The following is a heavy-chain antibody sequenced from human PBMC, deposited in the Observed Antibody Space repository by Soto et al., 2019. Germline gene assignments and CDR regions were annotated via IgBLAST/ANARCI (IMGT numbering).Heavy chain of an antibody. CDR3: ARHRNFTYYYFDS. CDR2: MFYSGGT. D-gene: IGHD3-10*01. V-gene: IGHV4-59*01. CDR1: GGSISGYY. J-gene: IGHJ4*02. Sequence: LSLTCTVSGGSISGYYWSWIRQSPGKGLEWIGYMFYSGGTNFNPSLKSRVTISVDTAENQVSLRLSAVTAADTAVYFCARHRNFTYYYFDSWGQGTLVTVSS.